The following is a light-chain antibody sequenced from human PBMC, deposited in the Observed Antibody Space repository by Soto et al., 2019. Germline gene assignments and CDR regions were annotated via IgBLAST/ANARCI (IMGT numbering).Light chain of an antibody. CDR1: QTIRSNY. Sequence: ETVLTQSPGTLSLSPGERATLSCRASQTIRSNYLAWYRQTPGQAPRLLIYGASNRATGIADRFSGSGSGTDFTLIISRLEPEDLALYYCQQDGSSPWTFGKGTKVEIK. CDR2: GAS. CDR3: QQDGSSPWT. V-gene: IGKV3-20*01. J-gene: IGKJ1*01.